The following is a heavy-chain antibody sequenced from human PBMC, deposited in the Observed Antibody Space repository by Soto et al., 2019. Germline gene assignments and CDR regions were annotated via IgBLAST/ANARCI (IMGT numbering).Heavy chain of an antibody. J-gene: IGHJ6*02. Sequence: PGESLKISCKGSGYSFASYWIGWGRQMPGKGLECMGIIYPGDSDTRYSPSFQGQVTISADKSISTAYLQWSSLKASDTAMYYCARTAAAGKYYYGMDVWGQGTTVTVS. CDR1: GYSFASYW. CDR2: IYPGDSDT. CDR3: ARTAAAGKYYYGMDV. D-gene: IGHD6-13*01. V-gene: IGHV5-51*01.